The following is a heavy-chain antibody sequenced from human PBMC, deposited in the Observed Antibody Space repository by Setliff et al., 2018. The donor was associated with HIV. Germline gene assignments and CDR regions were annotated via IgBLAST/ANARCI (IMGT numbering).Heavy chain of an antibody. D-gene: IGHD6-13*01. Sequence: GESLKISCKGFGYNFNTYWIAWVRQVPGKGLEWMGIIYPIDSETKYSPSFQGQVTISVDRSISTAYLQWSSLKASDTAMYYCARRDGRSMNAFQIWGPGTMVTVSS. CDR2: IYPIDSET. J-gene: IGHJ3*01. V-gene: IGHV5-51*01. CDR3: ARRDGRSMNAFQI. CDR1: GYNFNTYW.